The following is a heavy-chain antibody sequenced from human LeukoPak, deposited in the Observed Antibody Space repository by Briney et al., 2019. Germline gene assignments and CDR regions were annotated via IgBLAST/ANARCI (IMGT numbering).Heavy chain of an antibody. J-gene: IGHJ4*02. CDR3: ARSRTVTFDY. D-gene: IGHD4-17*01. Sequence: SETLSLTCTVSGGSISPYYWTWIRQPLGRGPEWIGNIYYGGSTNYNPSLKSRVTISVDTSKNQFSLKLSSVTAADTAVYYCARSRTVTFDYWGQGTLVTVSS. CDR2: IYYGGST. CDR1: GGSISPYY. V-gene: IGHV4-59*12.